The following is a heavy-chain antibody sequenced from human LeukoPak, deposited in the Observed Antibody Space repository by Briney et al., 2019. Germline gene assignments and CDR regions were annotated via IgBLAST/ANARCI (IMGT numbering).Heavy chain of an antibody. CDR1: GYTFTGYY. Sequence: ASVKVSCKASGYTFTGYYIHWVRQAPGQGLEWMGWINPNSGGTNYAQKFQGRVTMTGDTSISTAYMELSRLRSDDTAVYYCARDSRAFNAFDIWGQGTMVTVSS. V-gene: IGHV1-2*02. CDR2: INPNSGGT. D-gene: IGHD2/OR15-2a*01. J-gene: IGHJ3*02. CDR3: ARDSRAFNAFDI.